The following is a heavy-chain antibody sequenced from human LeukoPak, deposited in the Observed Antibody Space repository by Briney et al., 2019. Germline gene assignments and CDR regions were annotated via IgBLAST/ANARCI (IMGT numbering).Heavy chain of an antibody. Sequence: PSETLSLTCTVSGGSISSYYWSWIRQPPGKGLEWIGHIYYSGSTNYNPSLKSRVTISVDTSKNQFSLKLSSVTAADTAVYYCARDQGYNDAFDIWGQGTMVTVSS. V-gene: IGHV4-59*01. CDR3: ARDQGYNDAFDI. CDR1: GGSISSYY. CDR2: IYYSGST. J-gene: IGHJ3*02. D-gene: IGHD5-24*01.